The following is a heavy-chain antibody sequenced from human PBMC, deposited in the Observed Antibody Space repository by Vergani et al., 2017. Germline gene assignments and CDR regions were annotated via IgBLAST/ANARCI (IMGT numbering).Heavy chain of an antibody. D-gene: IGHD3-22*01. CDR1: GFTVSSNY. J-gene: IGHJ6*02. CDR3: ASSDSSGYYFNYYYYGMDV. CDR2: IYSGGST. Sequence: EVQLVESGGGLVQPGGSLRLSCAASGFTVSSNYMSWVRQAPGKGLEWVSVIYSGGSTYYADSVKGRFTISRDNSKTTLYLQMNSLRAEDTAVYYCASSDSSGYYFNYYYYGMDVWGQGTTVTVSS. V-gene: IGHV3-66*02.